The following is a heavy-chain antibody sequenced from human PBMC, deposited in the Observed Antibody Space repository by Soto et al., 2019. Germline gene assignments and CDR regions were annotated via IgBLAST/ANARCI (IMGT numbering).Heavy chain of an antibody. CDR3: TRAAWFPYLSFY. CDR2: ISSSGSTA. V-gene: IGHV3-48*03. Sequence: GGSLRLSCAASGFTFSRFELHWVRQAPGKGLEWISYISSSGSTAYYASSVEGRFTISRDNANNSVYLQMDSLRAEDTAPYYCTRAAWFPYLSFYWGQGALVIVSS. D-gene: IGHD3-10*01. CDR1: GFTFSRFE. J-gene: IGHJ4*02.